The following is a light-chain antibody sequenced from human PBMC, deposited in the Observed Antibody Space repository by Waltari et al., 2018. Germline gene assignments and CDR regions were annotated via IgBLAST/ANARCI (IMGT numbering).Light chain of an antibody. CDR2: KAS. Sequence: DIQMTQSPSTLSASVGDRVTITCRASQSISSWLAWYQQKPGKAPKLLIYKASSLESGVPSRFSGSGSGTEFTLTISSLQPDDFATYYCQQYSSDSTFGQGTKVEIK. V-gene: IGKV1-5*03. CDR3: QQYSSDST. J-gene: IGKJ1*01. CDR1: QSISSW.